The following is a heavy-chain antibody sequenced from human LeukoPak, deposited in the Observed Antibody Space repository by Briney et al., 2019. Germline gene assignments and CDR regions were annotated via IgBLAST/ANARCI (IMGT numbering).Heavy chain of an antibody. CDR3: ARSVGTMVRGVIMPFGY. J-gene: IGHJ4*02. CDR1: GYTFTSYA. Sequence: EASVKVSCKASGYTFTSYAMNWVRQAPGQGLEWMGWINTNTGNPTYAQGFTGRFVFSLDTSVSTAYLQISSLKAEDTAVYYCARSVGTMVRGVIMPFGYWGQGTLVTVSS. CDR2: INTNTGNP. V-gene: IGHV7-4-1*02. D-gene: IGHD3-10*01.